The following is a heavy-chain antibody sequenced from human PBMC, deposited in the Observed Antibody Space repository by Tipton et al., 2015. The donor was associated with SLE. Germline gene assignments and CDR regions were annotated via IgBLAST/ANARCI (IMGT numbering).Heavy chain of an antibody. V-gene: IGHV1-18*04. J-gene: IGHJ4*02. D-gene: IGHD6-19*01. CDR3: ARDPRGWTDFDY. CDR1: GYSFLSYG. Sequence: QLVQSGAEVKTPGASVKVSCKASGYSFLSYGISWVRRAPGQGLEWMGRISAYNGNTNYPQKLQGRVTMTTDTSTSTAYMELRSLTSDDTAMYYCARDPRGWTDFDYWGQGTLVTVSS. CDR2: ISAYNGNT.